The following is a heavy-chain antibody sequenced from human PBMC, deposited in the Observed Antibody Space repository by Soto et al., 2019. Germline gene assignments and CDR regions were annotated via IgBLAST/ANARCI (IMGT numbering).Heavy chain of an antibody. Sequence: XSVKVSCKASVYTFTSYYMHWVRQAPGQGLEWMGIINPSGGSTSYAQKFQGRVTMTRDTSTSTVYMELSSLRSEDTAVYYCARDTDRVLWFGELMTYYYYGMDVWGQGTTVTVSS. D-gene: IGHD3-10*01. CDR1: VYTFTSYY. CDR2: INPSGGST. J-gene: IGHJ6*02. V-gene: IGHV1-46*01. CDR3: ARDTDRVLWFGELMTYYYYGMDV.